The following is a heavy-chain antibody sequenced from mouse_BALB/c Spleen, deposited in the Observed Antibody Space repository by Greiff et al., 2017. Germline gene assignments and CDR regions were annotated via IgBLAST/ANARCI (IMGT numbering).Heavy chain of an antibody. CDR1: GFSLTSYG. D-gene: IGHD1-1*02. CDR3: AREGLVVRRAWFAY. J-gene: IGHJ3*01. V-gene: IGHV2-2*02. CDR2: IWSGGST. Sequence: QVHVKQSGPGLVQPSQSLSITCTVSGFSLTSYGVHWVRQSPGKGLEWLGVIWSGGSTDYNAAFISRLSISKDNSKSQVFFKMNSLQANDTAIYYCAREGLVVRRAWFAYWGQGTLVTVSA.